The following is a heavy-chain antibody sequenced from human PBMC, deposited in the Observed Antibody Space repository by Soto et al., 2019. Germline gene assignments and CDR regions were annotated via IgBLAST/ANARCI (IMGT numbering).Heavy chain of an antibody. CDR1: GYTFTTYY. J-gene: IGHJ6*02. V-gene: IGHV1-46*01. D-gene: IGHD3-22*01. CDR3: ARGDSSGYRHYYYYYGMDV. CDR2: INPSGGST. Sequence: ASVKVSCKASGYTFTTYYMLWVRQAPGQGLEWMGIINPSGGSTSYAQKFQGRVTMTRDTSTSTVYMELSSLRSEDTAVYYCARGDSSGYRHYYYYYGMDVWGQGTTVTSP.